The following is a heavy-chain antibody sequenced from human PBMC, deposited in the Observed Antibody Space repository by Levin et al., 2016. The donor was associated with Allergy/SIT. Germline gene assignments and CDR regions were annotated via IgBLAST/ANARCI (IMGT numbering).Heavy chain of an antibody. V-gene: IGHV4-39*01. CDR3: ARRVDGSSWGTLSYYYYYYMDV. J-gene: IGHJ6*03. CDR2: VSYSGST. D-gene: IGHD6-13*01. CDR1: GGSIRSINYF. Sequence: SETLSLTCTVSGGSIRSINYFWGWIRQPPGKGLDWIGSVSYSGSTYYNPSLKSRVTISVDTSKNQFSLKLSSVTAADTAVYYCARRVDGSSWGTLSYYYYYYMDVWGKGTTVTVSS.